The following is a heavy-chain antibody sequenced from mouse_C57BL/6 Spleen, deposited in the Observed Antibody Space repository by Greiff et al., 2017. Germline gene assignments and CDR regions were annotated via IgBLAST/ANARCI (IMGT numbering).Heavy chain of an antibody. CDR2: IDPSDSYT. J-gene: IGHJ4*01. CDR3: ARLRRGYYAMDY. V-gene: IGHV1-50*01. Sequence: QVQLQQPGAELVKPGASVKLSCKASGYTFTSYWMQWVKQRPGPGLEWIGEIDPSDSYTNYNQKFKGKATLTVDTSSSTAYMQLSSLTSEDSAVYYCARLRRGYYAMDYGGQGTSVTVSS. CDR1: GYTFTSYW. D-gene: IGHD2-12*01.